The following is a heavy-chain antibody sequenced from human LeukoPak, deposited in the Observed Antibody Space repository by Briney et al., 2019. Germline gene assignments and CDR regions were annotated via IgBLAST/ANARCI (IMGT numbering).Heavy chain of an antibody. CDR3: ARDRSYSPFDP. CDR2: IYTSGST. CDR1: NGSISSYC. D-gene: IGHD5-12*01. J-gene: IGHJ5*02. V-gene: IGHV4-4*07. Sequence: SETLSLTCTVSNGSISSYCWNWIRQPAGKGLEWIGRIYTSGSTNYNPSLKSRVTMSVDTSKNQLSLRLTSVTAADTAVYYCARDRSYSPFDPWGQGTLVTVSS.